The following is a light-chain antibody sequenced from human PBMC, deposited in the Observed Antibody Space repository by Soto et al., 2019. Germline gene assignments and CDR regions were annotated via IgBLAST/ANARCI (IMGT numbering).Light chain of an antibody. J-gene: IGKJ1*01. CDR2: GAS. CDR1: QSVSRSY. CDR3: QQYGSSPRT. V-gene: IGKV3-20*01. Sequence: EHVLPQSPGTLSLSPGERATLSCRASQSVSRSYVDWYQQKPGQAPRLLIYGASSRATSIPDRFSGSGSGTDFTLTISRLEPEDFAVYYCQQYGSSPRTFGQGTKVEIK.